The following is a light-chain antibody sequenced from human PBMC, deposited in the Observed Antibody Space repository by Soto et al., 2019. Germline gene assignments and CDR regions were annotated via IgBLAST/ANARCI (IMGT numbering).Light chain of an antibody. J-gene: IGLJ3*02. CDR1: SSNIGSNT. CDR2: GND. Sequence: VLTQQPSASGSPGQRVTISCSGSSSNIGSNTVNWYQQFPGTAPKLLIYGNDQRPSGVPDRFSGSKSGTSASLAISGLQSEDEADYYCAAWDDSFWVFGGGTKVTV. CDR3: AAWDDSFWV. V-gene: IGLV1-44*01.